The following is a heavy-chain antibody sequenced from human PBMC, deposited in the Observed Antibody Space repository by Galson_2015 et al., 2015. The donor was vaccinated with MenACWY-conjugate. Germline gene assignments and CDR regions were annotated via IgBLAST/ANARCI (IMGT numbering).Heavy chain of an antibody. V-gene: IGHV3-74*01. CDR3: GRDWECSSMAVAGIDH. CDR1: GFTFRNYW. D-gene: IGHD6-19*01. J-gene: IGHJ4*02. CDR2: VNRDGSRT. Sequence: SLRLSCAASGFTFRNYWMHWVRQVPGKGLVWVSRVNRDGSRTTYADSVKGRFTISRDNAKNILYLQMSSLRVEDTALYYCGRDWECSSMAVAGIDHWGQGVLVAVSS.